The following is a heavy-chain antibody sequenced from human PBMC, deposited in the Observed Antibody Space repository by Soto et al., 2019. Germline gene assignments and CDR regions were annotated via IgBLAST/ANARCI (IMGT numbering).Heavy chain of an antibody. CDR3: AKQGHQLVLSGMDV. CDR2: ISYDGSNK. V-gene: IGHV3-30*18. CDR1: GFTFSSCG. Sequence: QAVGSLRFSCAASGFTFSSCGMHWVRQAPGKGLEWVAVISYDGSNKYYADSVKGRFTISRDNSKNTLYLQMNSLRAEDTAVYYCAKQGHQLVLSGMDVWGQGTTVTAP. D-gene: IGHD6-13*01. J-gene: IGHJ6*02.